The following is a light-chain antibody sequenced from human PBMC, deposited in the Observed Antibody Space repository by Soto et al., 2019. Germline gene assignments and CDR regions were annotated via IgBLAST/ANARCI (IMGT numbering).Light chain of an antibody. J-gene: IGLJ7*01. CDR1: SSNIGSNF. V-gene: IGLV1-47*01. Sequence: QSVLTQPPSASGTPGQRVTISCSGNSSNIGSNFVYWYQHLPGTAPKLLIFRNNQRPSGVPDRFSGSKSGTSGSLAISELRSEDEADYFCAAWDDSLSVPVFGGGTKVTVL. CDR3: AAWDDSLSVPV. CDR2: RNN.